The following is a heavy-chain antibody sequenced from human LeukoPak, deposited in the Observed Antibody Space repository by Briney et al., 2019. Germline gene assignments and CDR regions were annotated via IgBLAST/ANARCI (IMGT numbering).Heavy chain of an antibody. J-gene: IGHJ4*02. D-gene: IGHD2-2*01. Sequence: GESLKISCKASGYSFTSYWISWVRQMPGKGLEWMGRIDPSDSYTNYSPSFQGHVTISADKSISTAYLQWSSLKASDTAMYYCATRSLGYCSSTSCYAGEGFDYWGQGTLVTVSS. CDR3: ATRSLGYCSSTSCYAGEGFDY. V-gene: IGHV5-10-1*01. CDR2: IDPSDSYT. CDR1: GYSFTSYW.